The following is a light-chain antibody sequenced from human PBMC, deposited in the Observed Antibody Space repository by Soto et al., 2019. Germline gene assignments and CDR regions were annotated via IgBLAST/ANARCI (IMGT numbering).Light chain of an antibody. J-gene: IGLJ1*01. V-gene: IGLV2-14*01. CDR2: KVT. CDR1: SSDVGGNKY. Sequence: QSALTQPASVSCSPGQSITISCTGTSSDVGGNKYVSWYQQYPGKVPKLLINKVTNRPSGVSYRFSGSKSGNTASLTISALLAEDEADYFCASSTSDSLYVFGTGTKVTVL. CDR3: ASSTSDSLYV.